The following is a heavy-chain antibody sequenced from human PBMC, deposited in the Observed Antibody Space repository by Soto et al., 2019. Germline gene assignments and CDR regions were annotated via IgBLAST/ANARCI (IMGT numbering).Heavy chain of an antibody. CDR1: GGTFSTYA. D-gene: IGHD5-12*01. CDR2: IIPIFGTA. J-gene: IGHJ4*02. V-gene: IGHV1-69*13. Sequence: SVKVSCKASGGTFSTYAITWVRQAPGQGLEWMGGIIPIFGTAKYAQKFQGRVTITADESTSTAYMELSSLRSEDTAVYYCASLLRGYSGTGDYWGQGTLVTVSS. CDR3: ASLLRGYSGTGDY.